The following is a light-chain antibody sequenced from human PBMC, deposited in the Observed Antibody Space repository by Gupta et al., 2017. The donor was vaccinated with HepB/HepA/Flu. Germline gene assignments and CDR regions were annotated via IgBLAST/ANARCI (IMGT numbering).Light chain of an antibody. CDR2: GAS. V-gene: IGKV3-15*01. J-gene: IGKJ2*01. Sequence: EIVMTQSPATLSVYPGERATLSCRASQSVSSNLAWYQQKPGQAPRLLIYGASTRATGIPARFSGSGSGTDFTLTISSLQSEDFAVYYCQQYNNWPPMYTFGQGTKLEIK. CDR3: QQYNNWPPMYT. CDR1: QSVSSN.